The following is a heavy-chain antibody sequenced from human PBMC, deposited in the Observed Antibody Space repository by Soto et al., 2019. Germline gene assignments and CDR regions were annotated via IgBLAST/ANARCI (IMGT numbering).Heavy chain of an antibody. D-gene: IGHD1-26*01. Sequence: QVQLVQSGAEVKKPGASVKVSCKVSGYTLTELSMHWVRQAPGKGLEWMGGFDPEDGETIYAQKFQGRVTMTEATSTDTAYMELSSLRSEDTAVYYCATAGGRELPQRVPFDYWGQGTLVTVSS. J-gene: IGHJ4*02. CDR2: FDPEDGET. V-gene: IGHV1-24*01. CDR3: ATAGGRELPQRVPFDY. CDR1: GYTLTELS.